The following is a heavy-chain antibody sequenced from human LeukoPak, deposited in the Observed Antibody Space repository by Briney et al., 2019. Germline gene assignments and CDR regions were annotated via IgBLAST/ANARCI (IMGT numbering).Heavy chain of an antibody. J-gene: IGHJ3*01. D-gene: IGHD6-13*01. V-gene: IGHV3-30-3*01. Sequence: GGSLRLSCAASGFTFSSYAMHWVRQAPGKGLEWVAVISYDGSNKYYADSVKGRFTISRDNSKSTLYLQMNSLRAEDTAVYYCAKPGMAYSFHVWGQGTMTVSS. CDR2: ISYDGSNK. CDR1: GFTFSSYA. CDR3: AKPGMAYSFHV.